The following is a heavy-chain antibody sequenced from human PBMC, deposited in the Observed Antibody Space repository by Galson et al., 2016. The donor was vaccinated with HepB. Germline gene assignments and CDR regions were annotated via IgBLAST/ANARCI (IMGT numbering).Heavy chain of an antibody. CDR1: GFTFSSYA. CDR2: ISGSGGGT. CDR3: ARGGYCSAGGCYTTHFDL. Sequence: RLSCAASGFTFSSYAMDWVGQAPGKGLEWVSAISGSGGGTYYADSVKGRSTISRANSKNTLYLQMSSLRAEDTAVYYCARGGYCSAGGCYTTHFDLWGQGTLVTVSS. D-gene: IGHD2-15*01. V-gene: IGHV3-23*01. J-gene: IGHJ4*02.